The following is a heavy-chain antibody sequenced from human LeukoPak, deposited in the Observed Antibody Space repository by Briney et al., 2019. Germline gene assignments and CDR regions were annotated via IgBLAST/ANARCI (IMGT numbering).Heavy chain of an antibody. V-gene: IGHV1-69*11. D-gene: IGHD5-12*01. Sequence: ASVKVSCKASGGTFSSYAISWVRQAPGQGLEWMGRIIPILGTANYAQKFQGRVTITTDESTSTAYMELSSLRSEDTAVYYCASSRNIVATTFDYWGQGTLVTVSS. CDR1: GGTFSSYA. CDR3: ASSRNIVATTFDY. CDR2: IIPILGTA. J-gene: IGHJ4*02.